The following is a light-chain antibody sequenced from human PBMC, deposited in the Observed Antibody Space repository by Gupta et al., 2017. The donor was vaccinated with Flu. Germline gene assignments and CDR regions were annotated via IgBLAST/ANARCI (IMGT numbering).Light chain of an antibody. CDR1: QSVNYY. CDR2: DAS. V-gene: IGKV3-11*01. CDR3: QQRRSSPMT. Sequence: PPTLSLSPGDRATLSCWASQSVNYYLAWYQHKPGQAPRLLIFDASKRATGVPTRFSGSGSGTDFTLTISSLQPEDFAVYYCQQRRSSPMTFGQGTKVEIK. J-gene: IGKJ1*01.